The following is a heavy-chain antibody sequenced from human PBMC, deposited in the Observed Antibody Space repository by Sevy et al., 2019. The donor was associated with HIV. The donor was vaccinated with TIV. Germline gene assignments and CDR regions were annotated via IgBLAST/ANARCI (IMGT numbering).Heavy chain of an antibody. Sequence: ASVKVSCKTSGYMFTIYGITWVRQAPGQGLEWMGWISAYSGNTNYAQMLQDRVTMTTDTSTSTAYMELRSLRSVDTAVYYCTRDNGHSQYGAFDFWGQGTMVTVSS. CDR1: GYMFTIYG. CDR3: TRDNGHSQYGAFDF. V-gene: IGHV1-18*01. J-gene: IGHJ3*01. D-gene: IGHD4-17*01. CDR2: ISAYSGNT.